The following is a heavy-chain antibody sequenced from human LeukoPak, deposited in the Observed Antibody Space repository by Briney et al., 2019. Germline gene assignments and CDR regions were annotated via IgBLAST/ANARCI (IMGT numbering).Heavy chain of an antibody. J-gene: IGHJ4*02. D-gene: IGHD3-22*01. Sequence: ASVKVSCKASGGSFSNYAFSWVRQAPGQGLEWMGRITPIVDIATYIQKFQGRVTMTTDTSTSTAYMELRSLRSDDTAVYYCARDSSGYWLYWGQGTLVTVSS. CDR1: GGSFSNYA. CDR3: ARDSSGYWLY. CDR2: ITPIVDIA. V-gene: IGHV1-69*04.